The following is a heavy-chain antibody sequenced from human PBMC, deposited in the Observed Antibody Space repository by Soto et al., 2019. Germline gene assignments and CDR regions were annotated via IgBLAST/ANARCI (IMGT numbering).Heavy chain of an antibody. V-gene: IGHV4-39*01. Sequence: QLQLQESGPGLVKPSETLSLTCTVSGGSISSSSYYWGWIRQPPGKGLEWIGSIYYSGSTYYNPSLKSRVTISVDTSKNQFSLKLSSVTAADTAVYYCARSDYGDYKFYYWGQGTLVTVSS. CDR1: GGSISSSSYY. J-gene: IGHJ4*02. D-gene: IGHD4-17*01. CDR3: ARSDYGDYKFYY. CDR2: IYYSGST.